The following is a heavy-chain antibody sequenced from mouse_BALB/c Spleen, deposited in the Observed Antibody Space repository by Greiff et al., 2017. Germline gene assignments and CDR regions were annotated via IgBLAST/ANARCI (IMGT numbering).Heavy chain of an antibody. V-gene: IGHV14-3*02. CDR3: ARSYYGYAAD. CDR1: GFNIKDTY. Sequence: EVKLVESGAELVKPGASVKLSCTASGFNIKDTYMHWVKQRPEQGLEWIGRIDPANGNTKYDPKFQGKATITADTSSNTAYLQLSSLTSEDTAVYYWARSYYGYAADWGQGTLVTVSA. J-gene: IGHJ3*01. CDR2: IDPANGNT. D-gene: IGHD1-2*01.